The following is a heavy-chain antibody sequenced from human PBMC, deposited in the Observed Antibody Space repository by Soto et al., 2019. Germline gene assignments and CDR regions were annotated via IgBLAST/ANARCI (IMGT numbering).Heavy chain of an antibody. J-gene: IGHJ2*01. V-gene: IGHV4-30-4*01. D-gene: IGHD3-16*02. CDR3: ARIVESGYTIDFDL. CDR1: GGSISSGDYY. CDR2: IYYSGST. Sequence: QVQLQESGPGLVKPSQTLSVTCTVPGGSISSGDYYWSWIRQPPGKGLEWIGYIYYSGSTNYNPSLSSRVSISVDTSTNQFSLNLSSVTAADTAVYYCARIVESGYTIDFDLWGRGTLVTVSS.